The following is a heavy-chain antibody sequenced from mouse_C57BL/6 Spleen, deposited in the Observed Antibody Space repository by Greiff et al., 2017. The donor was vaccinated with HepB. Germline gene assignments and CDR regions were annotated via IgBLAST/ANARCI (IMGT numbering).Heavy chain of an antibody. V-gene: IGHV5-9*01. Sequence: EVKLVESGGGLVKPGGSLKLSCAASGFTFSSYTMSWVRQTPEKRLEWVATISGGGGNTYYPDSVKGRFTISRDNAKNTLYLQMSSLRSEDTALYYCARRGAPHAMDYWGQGTSVTVSS. CDR2: ISGGGGNT. J-gene: IGHJ4*01. CDR1: GFTFSSYT. D-gene: IGHD1-3*01. CDR3: ARRGAPHAMDY.